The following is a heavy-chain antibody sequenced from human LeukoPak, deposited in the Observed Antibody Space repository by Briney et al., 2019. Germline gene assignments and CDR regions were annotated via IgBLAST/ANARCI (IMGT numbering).Heavy chain of an antibody. CDR1: GFTFSSYA. V-gene: IGHV3-23*01. Sequence: GGSLRLSCAASGFTFSSYAMSRVRQAPGKGLEWVSAISGSGGSTYYADSVKGRFTISRDDSKNTLYLQMNSRRAEDTAVYYCAKDDIAYGMDVWGQGTTVTVSS. D-gene: IGHD2-15*01. CDR3: AKDDIAYGMDV. CDR2: ISGSGGST. J-gene: IGHJ6*02.